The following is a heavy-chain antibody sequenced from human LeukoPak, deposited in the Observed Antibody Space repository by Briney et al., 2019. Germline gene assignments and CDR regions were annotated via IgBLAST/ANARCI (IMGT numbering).Heavy chain of an antibody. CDR2: IYPGDPDT. CDR3: ARSAGYYYDSSEGFDP. J-gene: IGHJ5*02. Sequence: GESLKISCKGSGYSFTSYWIGWVRQMPGKGLEWMGIIYPGDPDTRYSPSFQGQVTISADKFISTAYLQWSSLKASDTAMYYCARSAGYYYDSSEGFDPWGQGTLVTVSS. D-gene: IGHD3-22*01. CDR1: GYSFTSYW. V-gene: IGHV5-51*01.